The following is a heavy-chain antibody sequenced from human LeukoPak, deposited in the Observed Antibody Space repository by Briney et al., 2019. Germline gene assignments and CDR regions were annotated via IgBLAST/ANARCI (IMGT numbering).Heavy chain of an antibody. CDR2: IYYSGST. Sequence: SETLSVTCTVSGGSISSYYWSWIRQPPGKGLEWIGYIYYSGSTNYNPSLKSRVTISVDTSKNQFSLKLSSVTAADTAVYYCARDDVYYYDSSGPGAFDIWGQGTMVTVSS. J-gene: IGHJ3*02. D-gene: IGHD3-22*01. V-gene: IGHV4-59*01. CDR3: ARDDVYYYDSSGPGAFDI. CDR1: GGSISSYY.